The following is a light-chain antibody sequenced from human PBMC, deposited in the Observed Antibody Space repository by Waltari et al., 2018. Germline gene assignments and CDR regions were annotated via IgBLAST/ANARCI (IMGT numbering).Light chain of an antibody. CDR1: NSTTGNNH. CDR2: RNN. V-gene: IGLV1-47*01. CDR3: GGWDDSLNGWV. J-gene: IGLJ3*02. Sequence: QSVMTQPPSASGTPGQRVTISCSGSNSTTGNNHVYWDQQLPGAAPKLLINRNNQRPSGVPDRFSVSKSGTSASLAISGLRSEDEGDYYCGGWDDSLNGWVFGGGTKLTVL.